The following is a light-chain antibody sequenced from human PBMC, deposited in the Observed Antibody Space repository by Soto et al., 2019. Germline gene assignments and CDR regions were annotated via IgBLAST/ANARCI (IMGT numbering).Light chain of an antibody. CDR3: ASYTSSSTVV. CDR2: EVS. CDR1: SSDVGGYNY. Sequence: QSALTQPASVSGSPGQSITIYCTGTSSDVGGYNYVSWYQQHPGIAPKLMIYEVSNRPSGVSNRFSGSKSGNTASLTISGLQAEDEADYYCASYTSSSTVVFGGGTQLTVL. V-gene: IGLV2-14*01. J-gene: IGLJ2*01.